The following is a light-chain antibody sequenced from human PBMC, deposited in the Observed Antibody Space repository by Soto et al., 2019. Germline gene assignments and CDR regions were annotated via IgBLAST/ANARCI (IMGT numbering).Light chain of an antibody. V-gene: IGKV3-20*01. Sequence: EIVLTQSPGTLSLSPGERATLSCRASESVSSSFLAWYQQKPGLAPRLLIYGASTRATGIPGRFSGGGSRTDFSLTISRLEPEDFAVYFCQQYGSSPFTFGPGTKVDIK. J-gene: IGKJ3*01. CDR3: QQYGSSPFT. CDR2: GAS. CDR1: ESVSSSF.